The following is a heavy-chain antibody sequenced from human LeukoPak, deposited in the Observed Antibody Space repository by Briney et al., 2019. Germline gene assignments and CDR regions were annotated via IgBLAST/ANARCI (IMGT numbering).Heavy chain of an antibody. CDR2: INPSGGST. D-gene: IGHD5-24*01. J-gene: IGHJ2*01. Sequence: ASVKVSCKASGYTFPSYSMHWVRQAPGQGLEWMGIINPSGGSTSYAQKFQGRVTMTRDTSTSTVYMDLSSPRSEDTAVYYCARDLRRDVYNRDWYLDLWGRGTLVTVSS. CDR1: GYTFPSYS. V-gene: IGHV1-46*01. CDR3: ARDLRRDVYNRDWYLDL.